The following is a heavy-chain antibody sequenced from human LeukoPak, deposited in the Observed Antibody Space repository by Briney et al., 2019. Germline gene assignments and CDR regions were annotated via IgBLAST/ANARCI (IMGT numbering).Heavy chain of an antibody. CDR3: AKDSLGYCSSTSCRAQDIPVDY. V-gene: IGHV3-23*01. CDR1: GFTFSNYA. J-gene: IGHJ4*02. CDR2: ISGSGGST. Sequence: PGGSLRLSCAASGFTFSNYAMSWVRQAPGKGLEWVSAISGSGGSTYYADSVKGRFTISRDNSKNTLYLQMNSLRAEDTAVYYCAKDSLGYCSSTSCRAQDIPVDYWGQGTLVTVSS. D-gene: IGHD2-2*01.